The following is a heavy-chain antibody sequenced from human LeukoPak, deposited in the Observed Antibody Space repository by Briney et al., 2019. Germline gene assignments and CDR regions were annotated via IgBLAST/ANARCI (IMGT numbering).Heavy chain of an antibody. Sequence: SVKVSCKASGDTFSSFAVSWVRRAPGQGLEWMGRIIPLFGTADYAQRYQGRVTISADNSLNTAYLELSSLTSEDTAVYYCASPYDYGDHYLDALHIWGQGTIVTVSS. CDR1: GDTFSSFA. V-gene: IGHV1-69*06. J-gene: IGHJ3*02. CDR2: IIPLFGTA. D-gene: IGHD4-17*01. CDR3: ASPYDYGDHYLDALHI.